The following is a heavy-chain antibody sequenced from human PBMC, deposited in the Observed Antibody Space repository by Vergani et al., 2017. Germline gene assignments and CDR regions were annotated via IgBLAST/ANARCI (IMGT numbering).Heavy chain of an antibody. D-gene: IGHD3-3*01. CDR2: ISGSGDST. CDR1: GFTLSSYV. J-gene: IGHJ4*02. CDR3: ADSFGVVTYFDY. Sequence: EVQLLASGVGLVQPGGSLRLFCAASGFTLSSYVMSWVRQAPGKGLEWVSAISGSGDSTYYADSVKGRFTISRDNSKITLDLQMNSLRAEDTAVYYCADSFGVVTYFDYWGQGTLVTVSS. V-gene: IGHV3-23*01.